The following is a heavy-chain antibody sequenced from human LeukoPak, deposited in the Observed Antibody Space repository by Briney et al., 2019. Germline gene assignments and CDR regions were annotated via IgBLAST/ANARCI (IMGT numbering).Heavy chain of an antibody. CDR2: IYYSGSS. J-gene: IGHJ4*02. Sequence: SETLSLTCTVSGGSISSDYWSWIRQPPGKGLEWIGYIYYSGSSNYNPSLKSRVTISVDTSKNQFSLKLSSVTAADTAVYYCARGDSLRLGELSLHIGYWGQGTLVTVSS. CDR1: GGSISSDY. V-gene: IGHV4-59*01. D-gene: IGHD3-16*02. CDR3: ARGDSLRLGELSLHIGY.